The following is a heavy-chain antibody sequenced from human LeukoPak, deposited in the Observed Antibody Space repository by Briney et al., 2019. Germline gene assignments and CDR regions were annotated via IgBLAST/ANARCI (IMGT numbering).Heavy chain of an antibody. V-gene: IGHV5-51*01. CDR2: IYPGDSDT. D-gene: IGHD5-18*01. Sequence: GESLKISCKGSGYSFSSYWIGWVRQMPGKGLEWMGIIYPGDSDTRDSPSFQGQVTISADKSVSTAYLQWSNLKASDTAMYYCARRGEAMDPFDYWGQGTLVTVSS. CDR1: GYSFSSYW. CDR3: ARRGEAMDPFDY. J-gene: IGHJ4*02.